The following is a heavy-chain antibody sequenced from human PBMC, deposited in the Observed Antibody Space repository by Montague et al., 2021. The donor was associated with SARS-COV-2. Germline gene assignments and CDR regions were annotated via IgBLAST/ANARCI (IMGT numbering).Heavy chain of an antibody. J-gene: IGHJ4*02. CDR3: ARQLPSCCSTNKCYPYYFDV. CDR2: ISYAGRT. CDR1: GGSISSPDYY. D-gene: IGHD2-2*01. V-gene: IGHV4-39*01. Sequence: SETLSLTCTVSGGSISSPDYYWGWIRQSPGKGLEWIGSISYAGRTYYNPSLRSRVSFSMDTSKNHFFLSLNSVTAADTAVYFCARQLPSCCSTNKCYPYYFDVWGQGALVTVSS.